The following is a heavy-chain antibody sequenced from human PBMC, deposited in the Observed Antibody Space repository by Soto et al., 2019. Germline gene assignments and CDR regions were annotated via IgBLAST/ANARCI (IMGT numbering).Heavy chain of an antibody. Sequence: EVQLVESGGGLVQPGGSLSRSCADSGVTFRNYDMHWVRQGTGKGLMWVSGISAAVDPDYADSVERRFTISRENAQNSFFLQMISLRVGDTPVYYCAKADRYFYGLDVGGHGTTVIVSS. CDR2: ISAAVDP. J-gene: IGHJ6*02. CDR3: AKADRYFYGLDV. V-gene: IGHV3-13*05. CDR1: GVTFRNYD.